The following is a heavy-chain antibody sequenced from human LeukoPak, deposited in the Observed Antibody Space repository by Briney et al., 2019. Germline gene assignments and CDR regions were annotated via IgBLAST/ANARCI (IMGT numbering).Heavy chain of an antibody. CDR3: ARDKGVLAPFIG. CDR2: IIPIFGTA. V-gene: IGHV1-69*13. CDR1: GYTFTSYG. D-gene: IGHD4/OR15-4a*01. Sequence: ASVKVSCKASGYTFTSYGISWVRQAPGQGLEWMGGIIPIFGTANYAQKFQGRVTITADESTSTAYMELSSLRSEDTAVYYCARDKGVLAPFIGWGQGTLVTVSS. J-gene: IGHJ4*02.